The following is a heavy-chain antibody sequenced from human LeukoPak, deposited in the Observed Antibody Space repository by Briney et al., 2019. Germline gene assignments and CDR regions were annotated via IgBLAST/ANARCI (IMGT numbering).Heavy chain of an antibody. Sequence: GASVKVSCKASGYTFTVYYMHWVRQAPGQGLEWMGWINPNSGGTDYAQKFQGRVTMTRDTSISTAYMELSRLRSDDTAVYYCATDYGDYESGYWGQGTLVTVSS. CDR1: GYTFTVYY. J-gene: IGHJ4*02. V-gene: IGHV1-2*02. D-gene: IGHD4-17*01. CDR3: ATDYGDYESGY. CDR2: INPNSGGT.